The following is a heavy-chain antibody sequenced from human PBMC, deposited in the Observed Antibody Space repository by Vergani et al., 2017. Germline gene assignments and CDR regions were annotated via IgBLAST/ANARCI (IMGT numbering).Heavy chain of an antibody. Sequence: QSQLVQSGDEVKKPGASVKVSCKTSGYSFINYGISWVRQAPGQGLEWLGWVSPYNGNTNYGQKIQGRVTMTTDTSTRTAYMQLRSLRSDDTAVYYCARASIVVVPAAHFDYWGQGTLVTVSS. D-gene: IGHD2-2*01. CDR2: VSPYNGNT. J-gene: IGHJ4*02. V-gene: IGHV1-18*01. CDR1: GYSFINYG. CDR3: ARASIVVVPAAHFDY.